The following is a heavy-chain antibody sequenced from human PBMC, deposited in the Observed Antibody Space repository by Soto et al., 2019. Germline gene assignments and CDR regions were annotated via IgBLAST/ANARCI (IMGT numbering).Heavy chain of an antibody. J-gene: IGHJ4*02. Sequence: QPGGSLRLSCAASGFTFSSYGMHWVRQAPGKGLEWVAVISYDGSNKYYADSVKGRFTISRDNSKNTLYLQMNSLRAEDTAVYYCAKDRSLVRGSMPYWGQGTLVTVSS. CDR3: AKDRSLVRGSMPY. D-gene: IGHD3-10*01. CDR1: GFTFSSYG. CDR2: ISYDGSNK. V-gene: IGHV3-30*18.